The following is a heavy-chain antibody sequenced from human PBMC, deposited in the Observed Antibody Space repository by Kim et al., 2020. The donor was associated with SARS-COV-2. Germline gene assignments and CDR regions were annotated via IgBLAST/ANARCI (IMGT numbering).Heavy chain of an antibody. V-gene: IGHV4-4*02. D-gene: IGHD6-13*01. J-gene: IGHJ5*02. CDR3: ASIAAAGGGFDP. Sequence: NDNPAHKSRVTISVDKSKNQFSQKLSSVTAADAAVYYCASIAAAGGGFDPWGQGTLVTVSS.